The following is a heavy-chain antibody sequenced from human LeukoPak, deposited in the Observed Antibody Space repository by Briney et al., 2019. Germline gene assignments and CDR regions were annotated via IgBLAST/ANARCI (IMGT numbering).Heavy chain of an antibody. CDR2: IYSGGST. CDR3: ARRSGSYSGTGYYYYYMDV. J-gene: IGHJ6*03. V-gene: IGHV3-53*01. CDR1: GFTVSSNY. D-gene: IGHD1-26*01. Sequence: PGGSLRLSCAASGFTVSSNYMSWVRQAPGKGLEWVSVIYSGGSTYYADSVKGRFTISRDNAKNSLYLQVNSLRAEDTAVYYCARRSGSYSGTGYYYYYMDVWGKGTTVTVSS.